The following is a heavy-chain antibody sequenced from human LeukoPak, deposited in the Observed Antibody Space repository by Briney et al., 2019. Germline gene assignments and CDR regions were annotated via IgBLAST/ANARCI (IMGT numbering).Heavy chain of an antibody. D-gene: IGHD2-2*01. J-gene: IGHJ4*02. Sequence: GGSLRLSCAASGFTFSSYAMSWVRQAPGKGLEWVSAISGSGGSTYYADSVKGRFTISRDNSKNTLYLQMNSLRAEDTAVYYCAKGIVVVPAVTYFDYWGQGTLVTVSS. V-gene: IGHV3-23*01. CDR3: AKGIVVVPAVTYFDY. CDR2: ISGSGGST. CDR1: GFTFSSYA.